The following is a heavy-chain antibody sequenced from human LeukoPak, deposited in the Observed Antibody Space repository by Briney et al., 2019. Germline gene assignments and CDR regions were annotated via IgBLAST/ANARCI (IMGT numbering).Heavy chain of an antibody. D-gene: IGHD2-8*01. J-gene: IGHJ4*02. Sequence: ASETLSLTCGVSGGSISNTNWWSWVRQPPGQGLEWIGEISLTGLTHYNPSLESRVTVSLDKSKNQLSLNLTSVTAADTAVYYCSRENGAFSPFAYWGQGTLVTVLS. CDR2: ISLTGLT. CDR1: GGSISNTNW. V-gene: IGHV4-4*02. CDR3: SRENGAFSPFAY.